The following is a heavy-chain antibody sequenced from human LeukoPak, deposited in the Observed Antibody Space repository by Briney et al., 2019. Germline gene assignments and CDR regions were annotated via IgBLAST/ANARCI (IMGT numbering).Heavy chain of an antibody. V-gene: IGHV3-74*01. Sequence: GSLRLSCAASGFTFSSYWMHWVRQAPEKGLVWVSRINSDGSSTSYADSVKGRFTISRDNAKNTLYLQMNSLRAEDKAVYYCARVDYDILTGYLGFDYWGQGTLVTVSS. CDR3: ARVDYDILTGYLGFDY. CDR2: INSDGSST. D-gene: IGHD3-9*01. CDR1: GFTFSSYW. J-gene: IGHJ4*02.